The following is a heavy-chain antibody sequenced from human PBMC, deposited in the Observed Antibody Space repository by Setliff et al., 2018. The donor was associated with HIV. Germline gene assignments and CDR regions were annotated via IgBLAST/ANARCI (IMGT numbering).Heavy chain of an antibody. CDR2: IYSSGRT. CDR1: GGSISSTSYY. V-gene: IGHV4-61*02. D-gene: IGHD6-19*01. Sequence: SETLSLTCTVSGGSISSTSYYWSWIRQPAEKGLEWIGRIYSSGRTNYNPSLKSRVTISLDTSKNQFSLKLSSLTAADTAVYYCASSSGWYGAAQFDPWGQGTRVTVSS. J-gene: IGHJ5*02. CDR3: ASSSGWYGAAQFDP.